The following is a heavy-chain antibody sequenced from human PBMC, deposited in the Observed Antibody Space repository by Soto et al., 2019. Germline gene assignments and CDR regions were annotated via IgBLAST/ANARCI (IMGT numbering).Heavy chain of an antibody. V-gene: IGHV4-30-4*01. Sequence: PSETLSLTCTVSGGSISSGDYYWSWVRQPPGKGLEWIGYIYYSGSTYYNPSLKSRVTISVDTSKNQFSLKLSSVTAADTAMYYCARGRYYDYSGYFHWGQGTLVTVSS. D-gene: IGHD3-22*01. CDR3: ARGRYYDYSGYFH. CDR2: IYYSGST. CDR1: GGSISSGDYY. J-gene: IGHJ4*02.